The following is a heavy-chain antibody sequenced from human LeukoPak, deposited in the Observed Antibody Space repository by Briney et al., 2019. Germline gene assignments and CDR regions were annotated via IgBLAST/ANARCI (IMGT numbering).Heavy chain of an antibody. D-gene: IGHD5-12*01. J-gene: IGHJ4*02. Sequence: SETLSLTCGVSGGSIDSTNYWGWVRQPAGKGLEWIGRIYTSGGTNYSPSVRSRVTMSTDTSKNQFSLRLSSVTAADTAVYYCARGGGLRGYDPFDYWGQGTLVTVSS. CDR2: IYTSGGT. V-gene: IGHV4-4*07. CDR3: ARGGGLRGYDPFDY. CDR1: GGSIDSTNY.